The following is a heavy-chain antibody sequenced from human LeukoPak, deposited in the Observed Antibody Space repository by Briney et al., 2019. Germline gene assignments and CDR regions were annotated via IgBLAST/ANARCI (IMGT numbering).Heavy chain of an antibody. CDR2: IRWNSGSR. D-gene: IGHD5-12*01. CDR1: GFTFGDYA. CDR3: AKAGVLGGYDLPPSWFDP. V-gene: IGHV3-9*03. Sequence: GESLRLSCAASGFTFGDYAMHWGRQAPGRGLEWVSGIRWNSGSRGYAEAVKGRLTISRDNATNSLYLHMNSLRAQDMALYYCAKAGVLGGYDLPPSWFDPWGPGTLVTVSS. J-gene: IGHJ5*02.